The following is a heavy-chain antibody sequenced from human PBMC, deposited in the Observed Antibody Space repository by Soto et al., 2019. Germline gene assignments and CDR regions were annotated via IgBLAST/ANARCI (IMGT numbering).Heavy chain of an antibody. Sequence: QVQLQESGPGLVKPWETLSLTCTISGGSISTYYWSWIRQPPGKGLEWIGYIYHSGSTNYNPSFMSRVTMSVDTSKNQFSLKLSSVTAADTAVYYCVRHSDFWSGHHDYWGQGTLVTVSS. J-gene: IGHJ4*02. D-gene: IGHD3-3*01. CDR3: VRHSDFWSGHHDY. CDR2: IYHSGST. V-gene: IGHV4-59*08. CDR1: GGSISTYY.